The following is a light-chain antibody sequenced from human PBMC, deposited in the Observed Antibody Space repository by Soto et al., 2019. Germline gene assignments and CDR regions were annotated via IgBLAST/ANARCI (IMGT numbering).Light chain of an antibody. CDR2: DVS. J-gene: IGLJ1*01. CDR3: SSYTSSSTLGV. Sequence: QSALTQPASVSGSPGQSITISCTGTSSDVGVYNYVSWYQQHPGKVPKLMIFDVSNRPSGVSNRFSGSKSGNTASLTISGVQAEDEADYYCSSYTSSSTLGVFGTGTKLTVL. V-gene: IGLV2-14*01. CDR1: SSDVGVYNY.